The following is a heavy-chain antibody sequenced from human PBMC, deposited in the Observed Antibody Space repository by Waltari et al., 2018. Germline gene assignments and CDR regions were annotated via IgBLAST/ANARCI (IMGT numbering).Heavy chain of an antibody. CDR2: IYYSGST. Sequence: QVQLQESGPGLVKPSETLSHTCTVSGGSISSHYRSWIRQPPGKGLEWIGYIYYSGSTNYNPSLKSRVTISVDTSKNQFSLKLSSVTAADTAVYYCARENSSNHYYYGMDVWGQGTTVTVSS. J-gene: IGHJ6*02. CDR3: ARENSSNHYYYGMDV. V-gene: IGHV4-59*11. D-gene: IGHD6-13*01. CDR1: GGSISSHY.